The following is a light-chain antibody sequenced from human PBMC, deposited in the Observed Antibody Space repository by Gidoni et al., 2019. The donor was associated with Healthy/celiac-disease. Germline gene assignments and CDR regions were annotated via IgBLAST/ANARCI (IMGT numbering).Light chain of an antibody. CDR2: KDR. V-gene: IGLV3-25*02. J-gene: IGLJ2*01. CDR1: ALPKQY. Sequence: SSELTQPPSLSVSPGPTARSTCSGDALPKQYAYWYQQKPGQAPVLLISKDRERPAGIPSRFSCSSSGRTVTLTISGVQAEDEADYYCQSSDSSGTYVVFGGGTKLTVL. CDR3: QSSDSSGTYVV.